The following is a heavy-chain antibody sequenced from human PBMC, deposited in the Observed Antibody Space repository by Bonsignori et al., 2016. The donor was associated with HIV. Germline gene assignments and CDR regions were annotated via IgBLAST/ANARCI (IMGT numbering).Heavy chain of an antibody. J-gene: IGHJ6*03. CDR2: INHSGST. D-gene: IGHD5-12*01. V-gene: IGHV4-34*01. Sequence: RQAPGKGLEWIGEINHSGSTNYNPSLKSRVTISVDTSKNQFSLKLSSVTAADTAVYYCARGDIVATYRYYYYYMDVWGKGTTVTVSS. CDR3: ARGDIVATYRYYYYYMDV.